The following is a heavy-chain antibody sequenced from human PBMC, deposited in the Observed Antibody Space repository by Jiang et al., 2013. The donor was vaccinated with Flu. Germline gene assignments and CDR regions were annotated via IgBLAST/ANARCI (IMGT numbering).Heavy chain of an antibody. D-gene: IGHD6-19*01. J-gene: IGHJ2*01. CDR3: AKQIGASAWGWYFDL. CDR1: GFTFDDYA. Sequence: QLLESGGGLVQPGRSLRLSCAASGFTFDDYAMHWVRQAPGKGLEWVSGISWNRDNLGYAGSVKGRFTVSRDNAKNSLDLQMNSLRAEDTALYYCAKQIGASAWGWYFDLWGRGTLVSVSS. V-gene: IGHV3-9*01. CDR2: ISWNRDNL.